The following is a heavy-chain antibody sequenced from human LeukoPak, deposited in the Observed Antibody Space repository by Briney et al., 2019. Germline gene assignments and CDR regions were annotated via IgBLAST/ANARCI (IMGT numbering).Heavy chain of an antibody. CDR1: GFTFSSFG. CDR3: AKDSGLAYCGGDCYSRDY. J-gene: IGHJ4*02. CDR2: IRYDGSYT. V-gene: IGHV3-30*02. D-gene: IGHD2-21*02. Sequence: GGSLRLSCAASGFTFSSFGMHWVRQAPGKGLEWVGFIRYDGSYTYYADSVKGRFTISRDISTNTLYLQMNSLRAEDTAVYYCAKDSGLAYCGGDCYSRDYWGQGTLVTVSS.